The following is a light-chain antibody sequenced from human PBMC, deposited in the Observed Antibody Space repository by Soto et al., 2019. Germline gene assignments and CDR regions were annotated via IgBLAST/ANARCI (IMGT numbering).Light chain of an antibody. J-gene: IGLJ2*01. CDR1: SSDVGGYNY. V-gene: IGLV2-8*01. CDR3: SSYAGSNNVV. CDR2: EVS. Sequence: QSALTQPPSASGSXXQSVTXXCTGTSSDVGGYNYVSWYQQHPGKAPKLMIYEVSKRPSGVPDRFSGSKSGNTASLTVSGLQAEDEADYYCSSYAGSNNVVFGGGTKVTVL.